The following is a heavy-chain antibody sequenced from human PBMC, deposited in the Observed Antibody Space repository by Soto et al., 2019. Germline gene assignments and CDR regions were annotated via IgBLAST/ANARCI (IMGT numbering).Heavy chain of an antibody. V-gene: IGHV3-23*01. CDR1: GFTFSFCA. CDR3: VKGHSDCYYDIDY. J-gene: IGHJ4*02. D-gene: IGHD3-22*01. Sequence: EVQLLESGGGLVQPGGSLRLSCAASGFTFSFCAMSWVRQAPGKGLEWVSSIRGSGGDTYYADSVRGRFTISRDNSKNTMYLTMNSLRVEYTDVYYCVKGHSDCYYDIDYWGQGTVVTVSS. CDR2: IRGSGGDT.